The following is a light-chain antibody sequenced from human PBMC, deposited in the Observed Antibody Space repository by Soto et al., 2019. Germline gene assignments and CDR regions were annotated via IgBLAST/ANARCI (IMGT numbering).Light chain of an antibody. CDR3: QQYNNWPPIT. CDR1: QSISTN. Sequence: EIVMTQSPATLSVAPGERSALSCMASQSISTNLAWYQQKPGQAPRLFIYDASTRATGIPARFSGSGSGTEFTLTISSLQSEDFAVYYCQQYNNWPPITFGQGTRLEIK. CDR2: DAS. V-gene: IGKV3-15*01. J-gene: IGKJ5*01.